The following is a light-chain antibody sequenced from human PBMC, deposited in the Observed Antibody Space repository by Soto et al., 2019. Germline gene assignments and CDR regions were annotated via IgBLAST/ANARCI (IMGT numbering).Light chain of an antibody. CDR3: HSADSSGTCG. Sequence: SYELTQPPSVSVSPGQTARITCSGDALPTPYAYGYQQKPGQAPVLVIYKDSQRPSGHPERFSGSSSGTTVTLTISGVQAEDEADDKCHSADSSGTCGFGGVTKLTVL. CDR1: ALPTPY. J-gene: IGLJ2*01. V-gene: IGLV3-25*03. CDR2: KDS.